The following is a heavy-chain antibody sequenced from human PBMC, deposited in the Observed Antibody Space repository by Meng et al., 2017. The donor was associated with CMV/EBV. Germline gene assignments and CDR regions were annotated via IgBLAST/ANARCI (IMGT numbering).Heavy chain of an antibody. J-gene: IGHJ4*02. V-gene: IGHV3-33*06. CDR1: GFTFSRYG. CDR3: AKDFTYSSSPAYYFDY. D-gene: IGHD6-6*01. CDR2: IWYDGSNK. Sequence: GFTFSRYGMLWVRQAPGKGLEWVAVIWYDGSNKYYADSVKGRFTISRDNSKNTLYLQMNSLRAEDTAVYYCAKDFTYSSSPAYYFDYWGQGTLVTVSS.